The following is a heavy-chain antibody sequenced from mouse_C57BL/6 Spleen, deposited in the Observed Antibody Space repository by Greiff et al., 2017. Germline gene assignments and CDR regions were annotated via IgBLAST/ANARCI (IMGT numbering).Heavy chain of an antibody. CDR3: ARVLGNDLDY. CDR1: GYTFTSYT. J-gene: IGHJ2*01. D-gene: IGHD2-1*01. Sequence: QVQLQQSGAELARPGASVKMSCKASGYTFTSYTMHWVKQRPGQGLEWIGYINPSSGYTKYNQKFKDKATLTADKSYSTAYMQLSSLTSADSAVYYCARVLGNDLDYWGQGTTLTVSS. V-gene: IGHV1-4*01. CDR2: INPSSGYT.